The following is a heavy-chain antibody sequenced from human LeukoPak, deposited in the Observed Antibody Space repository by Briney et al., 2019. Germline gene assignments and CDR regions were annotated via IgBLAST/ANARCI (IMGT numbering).Heavy chain of an antibody. CDR2: IYYSGST. V-gene: IGHV4-31*03. CDR3: ARGLQYHYYYYYMDV. D-gene: IGHD4-11*01. J-gene: IGHJ6*03. Sequence: SETLSLTCTVSGGSISSGGYYWSWIRQHPGKGLEWIGYIYYSGSTYYNPSFKSRVTISVDTSKNQFSLKLSSVTAADTAVYYCARGLQYHYYYYYMDVWGKGTTVTVSS. CDR1: GGSISSGGYY.